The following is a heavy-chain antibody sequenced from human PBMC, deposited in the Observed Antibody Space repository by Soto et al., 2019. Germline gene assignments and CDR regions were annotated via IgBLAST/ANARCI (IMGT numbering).Heavy chain of an antibody. V-gene: IGHV1-69*11. CDR3: ARWPQPRYTADPYAVDV. CDR2: IVPSLDTT. J-gene: IGHJ6*02. D-gene: IGHD3-16*02. Sequence: QVHLVQSGTEVKKPGSSVKVSCKASGGTFSSSGFSWVRQAPGQGLEWMGMIVPSLDTTNYAQKFQARVTITADEVTSTAYMELRGLGSEDTAVYYCARWPQPRYTADPYAVDVWGQGTRVIVSS. CDR1: GGTFSSSG.